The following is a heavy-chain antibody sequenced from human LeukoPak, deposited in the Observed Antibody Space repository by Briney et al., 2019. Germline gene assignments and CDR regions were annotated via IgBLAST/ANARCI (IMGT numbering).Heavy chain of an antibody. D-gene: IGHD2/OR15-2a*01. Sequence: GGTLRLSCAASGFNFSTYWMTWVRQVPGKGLEWVANIKEDGSEIYYVDAVKGRFSISRDNAKTSLYLQMNSLSVADTAVYYCVTDQTGTHPYFFDYWGQGTLVTVSS. J-gene: IGHJ4*02. CDR3: VTDQTGTHPYFFDY. CDR2: IKEDGSEI. CDR1: GFNFSTYW. V-gene: IGHV3-7*01.